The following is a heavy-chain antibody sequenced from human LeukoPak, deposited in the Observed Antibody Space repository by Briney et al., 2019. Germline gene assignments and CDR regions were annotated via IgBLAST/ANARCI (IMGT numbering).Heavy chain of an antibody. Sequence: ASVKVSCKASGGTFSSYAINWVRQAPGQGLEWMGGIIPIFGTANNAQTFQGRLTTTTDESTSTAYMQLSSLRSEDTAVYYCARESIAAAGDFDYWGQGTLVTVSS. CDR1: GGTFSSYA. CDR2: IIPIFGTA. J-gene: IGHJ4*02. CDR3: ARESIAAAGDFDY. V-gene: IGHV1-69*05. D-gene: IGHD6-13*01.